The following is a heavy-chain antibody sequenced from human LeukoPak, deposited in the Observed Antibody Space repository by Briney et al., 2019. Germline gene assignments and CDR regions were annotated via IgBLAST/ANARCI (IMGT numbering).Heavy chain of an antibody. CDR1: GFPFSNNP. D-gene: IGHD1-1*01. CDR3: ARDGGTGYEIDY. V-gene: IGHV3-48*01. Sequence: QPGGSLRLSCVVSGFPFSNNPMNWVRQAPGKGLEWVSYISTAITTTYYAESVKGRFTISRDNAKNSLYLQMNSLRVEDTAVYYCARDGGTGYEIDYWGQGTLVTVSS. CDR2: ISTAITTT. J-gene: IGHJ4*02.